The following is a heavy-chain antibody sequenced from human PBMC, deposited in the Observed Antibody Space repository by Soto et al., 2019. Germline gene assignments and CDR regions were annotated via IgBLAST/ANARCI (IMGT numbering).Heavy chain of an antibody. Sequence: QVQLVESGGGVVQPGRSLRLSCAASGFTLSNYGMHWVRQAPGKGLEWVAFTSNDGSYKYYADSVKGRFTISRDNSKNTLYLQMNSLRPEDTALYYCTRGPSNGAFDYCGQGTLVTVSS. D-gene: IGHD7-27*01. J-gene: IGHJ4*02. CDR2: TSNDGSYK. CDR1: GFTLSNYG. CDR3: TRGPSNGAFDY. V-gene: IGHV3-30*03.